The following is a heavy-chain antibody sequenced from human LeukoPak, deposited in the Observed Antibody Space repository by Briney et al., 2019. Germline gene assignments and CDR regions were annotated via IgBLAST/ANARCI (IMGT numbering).Heavy chain of an antibody. J-gene: IGHJ4*02. CDR1: GFTFSGSA. V-gene: IGHV3-73*01. CDR3: ARDERLLSFLK. Sequence: GGSLRLSCAASGFTFSGSAMHWVRQASGKGLEWVGRIRSKANSYATAYAASVKGRFTISRDDSKNTAYLQMNSLKTEDTAVYYCARDERLLSFLKWGQGTLVTVSS. D-gene: IGHD3-3*01. CDR2: IRSKANSYAT.